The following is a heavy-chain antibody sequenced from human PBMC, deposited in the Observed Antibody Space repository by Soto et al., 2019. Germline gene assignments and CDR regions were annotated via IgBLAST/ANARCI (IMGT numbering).Heavy chain of an antibody. CDR3: ARDYYKYYDSSGYYRSPAY. J-gene: IGHJ4*02. V-gene: IGHV3-30-3*01. CDR2: ISYDGSDK. Sequence: GGSLRLSCAASGFTFSSYAMHWVRQAPGKGLDWLVLISYDGSDKDYADSVKGRFTISRDNSRNTLFLQMNSLRAEDTAVYYCARDYYKYYDSSGYYRSPAYWGQGTLVTVSS. D-gene: IGHD3-22*01. CDR1: GFTFSSYA.